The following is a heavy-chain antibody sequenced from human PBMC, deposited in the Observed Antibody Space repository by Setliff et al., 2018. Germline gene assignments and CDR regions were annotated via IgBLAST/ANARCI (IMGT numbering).Heavy chain of an antibody. CDR3: ARVRVVYYYYGMDV. J-gene: IGHJ6*02. V-gene: IGHV4-34*01. D-gene: IGHD3-3*01. CDR1: GGSFSGYY. Sequence: PSEPLSLTCAVCGGSFSGYYWSWIRQPPGKGLEWIGEINHSGSTNYNPSLKSRVTISVDTSKNQFSLKLSSVTAADTAVYYCARVRVVYYYYGMDVWGQGTTVTVSS. CDR2: INHSGST.